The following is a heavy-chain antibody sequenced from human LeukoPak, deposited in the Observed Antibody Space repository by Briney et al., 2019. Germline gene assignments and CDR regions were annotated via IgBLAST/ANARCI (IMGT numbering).Heavy chain of an antibody. D-gene: IGHD6-13*01. CDR3: ARGRQSFSSS. J-gene: IGHJ4*02. CDR2: ISYDGSNK. CDR1: GFTFSSYA. Sequence: GGSLRLSCAASGFTFSSYAMHWVRQAPGKGLEWVAVISYDGSNKYYADSVKGRFTISRDNSKNTLYLQMNSLRAEDTAVYYCARGRQSFSSSWGQGTLVTVSS. V-gene: IGHV3-30-3*01.